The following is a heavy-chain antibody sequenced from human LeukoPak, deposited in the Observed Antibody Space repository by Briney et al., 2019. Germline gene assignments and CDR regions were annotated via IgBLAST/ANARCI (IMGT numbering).Heavy chain of an antibody. D-gene: IGHD5-12*01. CDR1: GFTFSSYG. J-gene: IGHJ6*02. V-gene: IGHV3-30*03. CDR3: ARVATIASGMDV. CDR2: ISYDGSNK. Sequence: PGRSLRLSCAASGFTFSSYGMHWVRQAPGKGLEWVAVISYDGSNKYYADSVKGRFTISRDNSKNTLYLQMNSLRAEDTAVYYCARVATIASGMDVWGQGTTVTVSS.